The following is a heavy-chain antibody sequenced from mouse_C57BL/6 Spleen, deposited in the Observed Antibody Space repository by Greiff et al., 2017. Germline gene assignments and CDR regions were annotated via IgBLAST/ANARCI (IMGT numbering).Heavy chain of an antibody. Sequence: QVQLKESGAELVKPGASVKISCKASGYAFSSYWMNWVKQRPGKGLAWIGQIYPGDGDTNYNGKFKGKATLTADKSSSTAYMQLSSLTSEDSAVYFCARSEGLWYCDVWGTGTTVTVSS. CDR2: IYPGDGDT. V-gene: IGHV1-80*01. J-gene: IGHJ1*03. CDR1: GYAFSSYW. CDR3: ARSEGLWYCDV.